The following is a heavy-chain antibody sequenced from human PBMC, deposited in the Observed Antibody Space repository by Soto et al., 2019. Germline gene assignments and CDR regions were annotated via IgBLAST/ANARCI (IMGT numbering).Heavy chain of an antibody. CDR3: ARLGSWGSFYYYGMDV. V-gene: IGHV3-23*01. Sequence: QPGGSLRLSCAASGFTFSSYAMSWVRQAPGKGLEWVSAISGSGGSTYYADSVKGRFTISRDNSKNTLYLQMNSLRAEDTAVYYCARLGSWGSFYYYGMDVWGQGTTVTVSS. D-gene: IGHD7-27*01. J-gene: IGHJ6*02. CDR1: GFTFSSYA. CDR2: ISGSGGST.